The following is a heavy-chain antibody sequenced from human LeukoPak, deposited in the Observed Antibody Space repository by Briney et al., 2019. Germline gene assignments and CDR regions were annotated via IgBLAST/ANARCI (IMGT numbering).Heavy chain of an antibody. CDR3: AKGGGVVVVPAAYAFDI. CDR1: GFTFSSYA. J-gene: IGHJ3*02. V-gene: IGHV3-23*01. D-gene: IGHD2-2*01. CDR2: ISGSGGST. Sequence: GGSLRLSCAASGFTFSSYAMSWVRQAPGKGLEWVSAISGSGGSTYYADSVKGRFTISRDNSKNTLYLQMNSLRAEDTAVYYCAKGGGVVVVPAAYAFDIWGQGTMVTVSS.